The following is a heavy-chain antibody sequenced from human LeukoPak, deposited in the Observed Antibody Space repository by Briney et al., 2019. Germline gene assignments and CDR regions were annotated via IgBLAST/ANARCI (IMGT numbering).Heavy chain of an antibody. D-gene: IGHD1-26*01. V-gene: IGHV3-30*19. CDR2: ISYDGSNK. CDR3: ARENTHATTAFDI. CDR1: GFMFNSYG. J-gene: IGHJ3*02. Sequence: PGRSLRLSCSASGFMFNSYGMHWVRQAPGKGLEWVAVISYDGSNKYYADSVKGRFTISRDNSKNTLYLQMNSLRAEDTAVYYCARENTHATTAFDIWGQGTMVTVSS.